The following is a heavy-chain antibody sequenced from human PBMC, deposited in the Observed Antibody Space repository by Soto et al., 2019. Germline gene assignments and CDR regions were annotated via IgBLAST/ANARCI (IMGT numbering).Heavy chain of an antibody. CDR2: IIPIFGTA. D-gene: IGHD1-20*01. CDR3: ARDLVRNNWNDGWLDP. J-gene: IGHJ5*02. V-gene: IGHV1-69*06. Sequence: SVKVSCKASGGTFSSYAISWVRQAPGQGLEWMGGIIPIFGTANYAQKFQGRVTITADKSTSTAYMELSSLRSEDTAVYYCARDLVRNNWNDGWLDPWGQGTLVTVYS. CDR1: GGTFSSYA.